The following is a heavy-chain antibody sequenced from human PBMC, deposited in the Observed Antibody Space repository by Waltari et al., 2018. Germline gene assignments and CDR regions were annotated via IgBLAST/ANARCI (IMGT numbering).Heavy chain of an antibody. J-gene: IGHJ6*02. V-gene: IGHV1-69*05. Sequence: QVQLVQSGAEVKKPGSSVKVSCKASGGTFSSYAISWVRQAPGQGLEWMGGIIPIFGTANYAQKFQGRVTITTDESTSTAYMELSSLRSEDTAVYYCARAMVVTRSVYYYGMDVWGQGTTVTVSS. CDR2: IIPIFGTA. CDR3: ARAMVVTRSVYYYGMDV. D-gene: IGHD2-21*02. CDR1: GGTFSSYA.